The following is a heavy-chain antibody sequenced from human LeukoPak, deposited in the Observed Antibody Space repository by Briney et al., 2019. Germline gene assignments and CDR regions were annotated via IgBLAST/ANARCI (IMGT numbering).Heavy chain of an antibody. D-gene: IGHD5-18*01. CDR2: IYTSGST. Sequence: TSETLSLTCTVSGGSISSGSYYWSWIRQPAGKGLAWIGRIYTSGSTNYNPSLKSRVTISVDTSKNQFSLKLSSVTAADTAVYYCAREGYSYGYFVDYWGQGTLVTVSS. CDR3: AREGYSYGYFVDY. CDR1: GGSISSGSYY. J-gene: IGHJ4*02. V-gene: IGHV4-61*02.